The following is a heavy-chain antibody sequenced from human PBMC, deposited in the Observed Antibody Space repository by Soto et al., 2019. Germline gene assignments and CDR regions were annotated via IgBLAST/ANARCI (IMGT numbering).Heavy chain of an antibody. Sequence: QLQLQESGPGLVKPSETLSLTCSVSGGSITTSSYNWDWIRQPPGKGLEWIGTIYYDGSPSYNPSLRSQVTVSVDTSKNHFSLKGSSVTAADTAVYYCARFYGNAFDVWGRGTVVSVSS. CDR1: GGSITTSSYN. J-gene: IGHJ3*01. CDR3: ARFYGNAFDV. CDR2: IYYDGSP. V-gene: IGHV4-39*02. D-gene: IGHD3-10*01.